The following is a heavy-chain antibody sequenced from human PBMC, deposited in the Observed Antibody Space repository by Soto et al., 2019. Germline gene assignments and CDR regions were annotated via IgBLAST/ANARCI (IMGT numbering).Heavy chain of an antibody. CDR1: DDSISTYY. V-gene: IGHV4-59*12. D-gene: IGHD6-19*01. CDR2: IFYTGTT. CDR3: ARVCSGWLAHANWFDP. J-gene: IGHJ5*02. Sequence: SETLSLTCTVSDDSISTYYWGWIRQPPGKGLEWIGYIFYTGTTKYNPSLKSRVTISLDTSKNQFSLKLSSVTAADTAVYYCARVCSGWLAHANWFDPWGQGTLVTVSS.